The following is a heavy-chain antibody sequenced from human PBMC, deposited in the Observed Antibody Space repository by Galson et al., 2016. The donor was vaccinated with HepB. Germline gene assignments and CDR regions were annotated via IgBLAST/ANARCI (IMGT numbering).Heavy chain of an antibody. J-gene: IGHJ3*01. CDR2: INGRTGRT. Sequence: SLRLSCAASGFTFTRFDMSWVRQAPGKGLEWVSVINGRTGRTYYADSVKGRFIVSRDSSKDTLYLQMSNVRAEDTAVYYCAKACRGSYDDGCAFDFWGQGTMVTVSP. CDR1: GFTFTRFD. V-gene: IGHV3-23*01. CDR3: AKACRGSYDDGCAFDF. D-gene: IGHD1-26*01.